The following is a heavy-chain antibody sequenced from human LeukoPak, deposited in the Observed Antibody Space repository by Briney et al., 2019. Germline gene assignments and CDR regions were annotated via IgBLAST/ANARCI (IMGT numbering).Heavy chain of an antibody. CDR1: GFIVSRNY. V-gene: IGHV3-53*01. CDR3: ARDRRYSSSWYFWN. CDR2: IYSGGDT. J-gene: IGHJ4*02. D-gene: IGHD6-13*01. Sequence: GGSLRLSCAVSGFIVSRNYMSWVHQAPGKGLEWVSIIYSGGDTYYADSVKGRFTISRDNSNNTLYLQMNSLRAEDTGVYYCARDRRYSSSWYFWNWGQGALVTVSS.